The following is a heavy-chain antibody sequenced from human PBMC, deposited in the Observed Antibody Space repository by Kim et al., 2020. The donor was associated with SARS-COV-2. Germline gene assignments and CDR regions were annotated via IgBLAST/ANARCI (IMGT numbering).Heavy chain of an antibody. Sequence: GGSLRLSCAASGFTFTSYAISWVRQAPGKGLEWVSAISCRGGDTNYADSLKGRFTVSRDNSKNTLYLQTSSLRADDTAVYYCAKGLAVGPNIVLGTPFGFWGQGNLVTVPS. CDR2: ISCRGGDT. CDR1: GFTFTSYA. V-gene: IGHV3-23*01. CDR3: AKGLAVGPNIVLGTPFGF. J-gene: IGHJ1*01. D-gene: IGHD1-26*01.